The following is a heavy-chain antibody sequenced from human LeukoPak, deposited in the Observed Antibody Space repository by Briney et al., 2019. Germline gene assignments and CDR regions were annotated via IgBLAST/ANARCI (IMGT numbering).Heavy chain of an antibody. CDR3: AREGPTGNAFDI. D-gene: IGHD1-14*01. Sequence: SVKVSCKASGGTFSSYAISWVRQAPGQGLEWMGRIIPILGIANYAQKFQGRVTITADKSTSTAYMELSSLRSEDTAVYYCAREGPTGNAFDIWGQGTMVTVSS. CDR1: GGTFSSYA. V-gene: IGHV1-69*04. J-gene: IGHJ3*02. CDR2: IIPILGIA.